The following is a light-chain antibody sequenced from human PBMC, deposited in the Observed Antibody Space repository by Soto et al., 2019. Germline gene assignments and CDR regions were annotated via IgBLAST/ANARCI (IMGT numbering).Light chain of an antibody. CDR3: QHYNSYSEA. Sequence: DSQMTQSPSPVSASVGDRVTIGCRASQDISSWLAWYQQKPGKPPRFLIYAASSLQSGVPSRFSGSGSGTDFTLTISSLQPDDFATYYCQHYNSYSEAFGQGTKVDIK. CDR1: QDISSW. CDR2: AAS. J-gene: IGKJ1*01. V-gene: IGKV1D-16*01.